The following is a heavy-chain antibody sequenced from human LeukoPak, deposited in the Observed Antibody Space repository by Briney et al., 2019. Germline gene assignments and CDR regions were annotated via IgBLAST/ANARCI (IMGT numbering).Heavy chain of an antibody. V-gene: IGHV4-39*01. CDR3: ARRSRSYHYDSSGYYGY. CDR2: IYYSGST. J-gene: IGHJ4*02. D-gene: IGHD3-22*01. Sequence: PSETLSLTCTVSGGSISSSSYYWGWIRQPPEKGLEWMGSIYYSGSTYYNPSLKSRVTISVDTSKNQFSLKLSSVTAADTAVYYCARRSRSYHYDSSGYYGYWGQGTLVTVSS. CDR1: GGSISSSSYY.